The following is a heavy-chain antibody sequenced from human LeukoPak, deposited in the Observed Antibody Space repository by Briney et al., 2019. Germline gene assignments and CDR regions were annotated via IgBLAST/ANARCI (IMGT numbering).Heavy chain of an antibody. CDR1: GGTFSSYA. D-gene: IGHD3-22*01. CDR2: IIPIFGTA. Sequence: GSSVKVSCKASGGTFSSYAISWVRQAPGQGLEWMGRIIPIFGTANYAQKFQGRVTITTDESTSTAHMELSSLRSEDTAVYYCARDDPVGDYYDSSGYYPGAFDIWGQGTMVTVSS. V-gene: IGHV1-69*05. J-gene: IGHJ3*02. CDR3: ARDDPVGDYYDSSGYYPGAFDI.